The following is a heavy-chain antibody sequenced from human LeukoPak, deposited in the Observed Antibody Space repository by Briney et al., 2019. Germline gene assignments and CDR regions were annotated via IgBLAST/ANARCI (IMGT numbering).Heavy chain of an antibody. D-gene: IGHD1-26*01. Sequence: SETLSLTCAVYGGSFSGYYWSWIRQPPGKGLEWIGEINHSGSTDYNPSLKSRVTISPDKSKNQFSLTLTSVTAADTAVYFCARAPLSGTYYTDAFDIWGQGTMVTVSS. V-gene: IGHV4-34*01. CDR2: INHSGST. CDR1: GGSFSGYY. J-gene: IGHJ3*02. CDR3: ARAPLSGTYYTDAFDI.